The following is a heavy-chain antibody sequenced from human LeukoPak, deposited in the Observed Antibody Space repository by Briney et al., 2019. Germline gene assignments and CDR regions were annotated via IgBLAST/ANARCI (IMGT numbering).Heavy chain of an antibody. CDR2: ISHDGSKK. D-gene: IGHD3-10*01. J-gene: IGHJ4*02. CDR3: ARDNIAYGSGSYLGY. CDR1: GSTFNNFA. Sequence: GGSLRLSCAASGSTFNNFAMHWVRQAPGKGLEWVAIISHDGSKKDYADSVKGRFTLSRDNSQNTLYVQMNSLGVEDTAVYYCARDNIAYGSGSYLGYWGQGTLVIVSS. V-gene: IGHV3-30*04.